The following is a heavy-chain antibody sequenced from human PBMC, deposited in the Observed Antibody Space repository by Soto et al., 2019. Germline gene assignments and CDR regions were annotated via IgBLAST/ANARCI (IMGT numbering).Heavy chain of an antibody. CDR2: TKNKANRYTT. CDR3: ARWVSGSPDN. V-gene: IGHV3-72*01. J-gene: IGHJ4*02. CDR1: GFTLSDHY. D-gene: IGHD1-26*01. Sequence: EVQLVESGGGLVQPGGSLRLSCAASGFTLSDHYMDWVRQAPGKGLEWVGRTKNKANRYTTEYAASVNGRFTISREDSKNSLYLQMNSLKSEDTAVYYCARWVSGSPDNWGQGTVVTVSS.